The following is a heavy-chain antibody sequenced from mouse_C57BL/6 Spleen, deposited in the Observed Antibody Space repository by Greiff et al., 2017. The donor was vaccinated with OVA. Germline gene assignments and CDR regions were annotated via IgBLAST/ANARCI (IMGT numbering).Heavy chain of an antibody. CDR1: GYAFTNYL. D-gene: IGHD1-1*01. Sequence: VQLVESGAELVRPGTSVKVSCKASGYAFTNYLIEWVKQRPGQGLEWIGVINPGSGGTNYNEKFKGKATLTADKSSSTAYMQLSSLTSEDSAVYFCAREGTTVVALYAMDYWGQGTSVTVSS. CDR3: AREGTTVVALYAMDY. CDR2: INPGSGGT. J-gene: IGHJ4*01. V-gene: IGHV1-54*01.